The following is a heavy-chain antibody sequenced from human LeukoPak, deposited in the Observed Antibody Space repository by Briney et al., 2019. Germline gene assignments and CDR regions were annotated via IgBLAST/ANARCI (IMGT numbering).Heavy chain of an antibody. CDR2: IYSSGST. V-gene: IGHV4-39*07. D-gene: IGHD2-21*02. CDR1: GDSISRGSYY. CDR3: ARDRIGDWVPAS. Sequence: SETLSLTCTVSGDSISRGSYYWGWIRQPPGKGLEWIGTIYSSGSTYYNPSLKSRVTISVDTSKNQFSLKLSSVIAADTAVYYCARDRIGDWVPASWGQGTLVTVSS. J-gene: IGHJ1*01.